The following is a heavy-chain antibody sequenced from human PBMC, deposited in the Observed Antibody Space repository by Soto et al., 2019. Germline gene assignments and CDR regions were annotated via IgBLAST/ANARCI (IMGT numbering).Heavy chain of an antibody. CDR3: AKESYSSGWYDLDY. J-gene: IGHJ4*02. V-gene: IGHV3-23*01. CDR2: ISGSGGTA. D-gene: IGHD6-19*01. Sequence: GGSLRLSCAASGLTFSNYAMSWVRQAPGKGLEWVSGISGSGGTAYYADSVKGRFTISRDNSKNTLYLQMNSLRAEDTAVYYCAKESYSSGWYDLDYWGQGTLVTVSS. CDR1: GLTFSNYA.